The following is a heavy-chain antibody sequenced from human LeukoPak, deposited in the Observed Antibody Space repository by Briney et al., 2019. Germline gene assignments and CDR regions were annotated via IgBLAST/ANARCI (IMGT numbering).Heavy chain of an antibody. J-gene: IGHJ4*02. CDR2: IKEDGSVK. D-gene: IGHD1-26*01. Sequence: GGSLRLSCADSGFTFSRHWMAWVRQAPGKGLEWVANIKEDGSVKNYVDSVKGRFTTSRDNAKNSLYLQMNSLRAEDTAVYYCMAESGSPWEGYWGQGTLVTVSS. CDR1: GFTFSRHW. CDR3: MAESGSPWEGY. V-gene: IGHV3-7*01.